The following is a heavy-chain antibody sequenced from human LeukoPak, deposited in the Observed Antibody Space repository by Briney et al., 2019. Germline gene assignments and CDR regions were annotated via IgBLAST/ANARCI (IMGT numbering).Heavy chain of an antibody. V-gene: IGHV3-7*01. CDR3: AISSPVATVGY. CDR2: INQDGSEK. Sequence: AGGSLRLSCADSGFTFSSYWISWVRQAPGKGLEWVANINQDGSEKYYVDSVRGRFTISRDNAKNSLYLRMNSLRAEDTAVYYCAISSPVATVGYWGQGTLVTVSS. J-gene: IGHJ4*02. CDR1: GFTFSSYW. D-gene: IGHD4-23*01.